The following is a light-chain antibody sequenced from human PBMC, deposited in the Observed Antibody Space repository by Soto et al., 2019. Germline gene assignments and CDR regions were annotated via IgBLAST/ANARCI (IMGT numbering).Light chain of an antibody. J-gene: IGKJ1*01. CDR3: QQSYSTPRT. CDR1: QTISTY. Sequence: DIQMTQSPSSLSASVGDRVTITCRASQTISTYFSWYQQKPGKAPELLIYAASSLQSGVPSRFSVSGSETDFTLTISSLKPEDFATYYCQQSYSTPRTFGQGTEVEIK. V-gene: IGKV1-39*01. CDR2: AAS.